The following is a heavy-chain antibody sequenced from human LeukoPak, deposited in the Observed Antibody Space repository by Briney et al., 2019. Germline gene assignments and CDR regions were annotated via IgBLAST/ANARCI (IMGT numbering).Heavy chain of an antibody. Sequence: GGSLRLSCAASGFTFSSYGMHWVRQAPGKGLEWVAFIRYDGSNKYYADSVKGRFTISRDNSKNTLYLQMNSLRAEDTAVYYCAKEGLLDYYYYYMDVWGKGTTVTISS. CDR3: AKEGLLDYYYYYMDV. V-gene: IGHV3-30*02. CDR2: IRYDGSNK. CDR1: GFTFSSYG. D-gene: IGHD3-3*02. J-gene: IGHJ6*03.